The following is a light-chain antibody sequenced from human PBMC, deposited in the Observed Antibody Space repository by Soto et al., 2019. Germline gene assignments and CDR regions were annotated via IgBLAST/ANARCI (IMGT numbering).Light chain of an antibody. V-gene: IGKV3-15*01. Sequence: EIVMTQSPATLSVSPGERATLSCRASQSVGSNLAWYQQKPGQAPRLLIYGASTRATGIPARFSGSGSGTELTLTISSLQSEDFAIYFCQQYNTLPPYRPFGQGTKVEIK. CDR2: GAS. CDR1: QSVGSN. CDR3: QQYNTLPPYRP. J-gene: IGKJ1*01.